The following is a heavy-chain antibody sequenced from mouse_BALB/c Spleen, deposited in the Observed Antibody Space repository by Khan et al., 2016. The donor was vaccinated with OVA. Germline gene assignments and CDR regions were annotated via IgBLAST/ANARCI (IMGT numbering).Heavy chain of an antibody. V-gene: IGHV3-2*02. Sequence: EVQLQESGPGLVKPSQSLSLTCTVTGYSITSGYGWNWIRQFPGNKLEWMGYISYSGSNNYNPSLKSRISTTRDTTKNQFFLQLKSVTTEDTATYYCARTARIKYWGQGTTLTVSS. CDR2: ISYSGSN. CDR3: ARTARIKY. D-gene: IGHD1-2*01. J-gene: IGHJ2*01. CDR1: GYSITSGYG.